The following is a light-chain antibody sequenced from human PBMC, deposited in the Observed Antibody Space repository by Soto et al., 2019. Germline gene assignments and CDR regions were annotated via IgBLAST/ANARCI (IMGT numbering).Light chain of an antibody. CDR3: QQYNNWYT. V-gene: IGKV3-15*01. J-gene: IGKJ2*01. CDR1: QSVSTN. CDR2: SAS. Sequence: EIVMTQSPATLSVSPGERATLSCRASQSVSTNLVWYQQKPGQAPRLLIYSASTRAAGIPARFSASGSGTEFTLTITSPQSEDFAVYYCQQYNNWYTFGQGTKLEIK.